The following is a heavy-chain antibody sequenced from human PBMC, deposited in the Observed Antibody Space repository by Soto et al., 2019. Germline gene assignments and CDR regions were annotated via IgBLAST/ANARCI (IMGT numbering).Heavy chain of an antibody. D-gene: IGHD3-3*01. CDR2: IIPIFGTA. CDR3: ARGGAGDFWSGYYADY. Sequence: QVQLVQSGAEVKKPGSSVKVSCKASGGTFSSYAISWVRQAPGQGLEWMGGIIPIFGTANYAQKFQGRVTITADESTSTAYMELSILRSEDTAVYYCARGGAGDFWSGYYADYWGQGTLVTVSS. CDR1: GGTFSSYA. V-gene: IGHV1-69*01. J-gene: IGHJ4*02.